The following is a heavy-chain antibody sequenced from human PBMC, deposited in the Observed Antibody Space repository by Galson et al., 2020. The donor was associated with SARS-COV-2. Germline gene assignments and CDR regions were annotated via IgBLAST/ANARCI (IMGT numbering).Heavy chain of an antibody. V-gene: IGHV3-64D*06. CDR3: LSYSSTRQNR. Sequence: GGSLRLSCSASGFIFSDYAMHWVRQAPGKGLEYVSAISSNGGTSFYADSVNGRFTMSRDNSKNMFYLQMTALRLEDTAFYYCLSYSSTRQNRWGQGTLVTVSS. CDR2: ISSNGGTS. D-gene: IGHD2-2*01. J-gene: IGHJ5*02. CDR1: GFIFSDYA.